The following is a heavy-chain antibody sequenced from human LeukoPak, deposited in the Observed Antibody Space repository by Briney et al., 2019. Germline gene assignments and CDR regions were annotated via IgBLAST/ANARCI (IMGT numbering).Heavy chain of an antibody. Sequence: GSLSLSFAASGFPFSSYAMSWVRPAPGKGLEWGSAIIGSGGSTYYADSVKGRFTISRDNSKNTLYLQMNSLRAEDTAVYYCAKGGGDCSSTSCYTGMVGAFDIWGQGTMVTVSS. CDR1: GFPFSSYA. D-gene: IGHD2-2*02. V-gene: IGHV3-23*01. CDR2: IIGSGGST. CDR3: AKGGGDCSSTSCYTGMVGAFDI. J-gene: IGHJ3*02.